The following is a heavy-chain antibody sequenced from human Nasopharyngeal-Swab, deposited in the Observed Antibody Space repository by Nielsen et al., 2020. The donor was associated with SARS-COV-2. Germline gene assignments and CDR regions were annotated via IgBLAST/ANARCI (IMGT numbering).Heavy chain of an antibody. CDR1: GFTFSSYS. CDR3: ARDGDYYDPTVDY. J-gene: IGHJ4*02. CDR2: ISSSSSYI. Sequence: GGSLRLSCAASGFTFSSYSMNWVRQAPGKGLEWVSSISSSSSYIYYADSVKGRFTIPRDNAKNSLYLQMNSLRAEDTAVYYCARDGDYYDPTVDYWGQGTLVTVSS. D-gene: IGHD3-22*01. V-gene: IGHV3-21*01.